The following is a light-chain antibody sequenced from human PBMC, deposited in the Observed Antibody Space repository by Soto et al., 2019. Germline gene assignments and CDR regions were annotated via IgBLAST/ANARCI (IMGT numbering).Light chain of an antibody. CDR3: CSYAGSSTSVL. CDR1: SSDVGSYNL. Sequence: QSALTQPASVSGSPGQSITISCTGTSSDVGSYNLVSWYQHHPGKAPKLMFYGVSKRPSGISNRFSGSKSGNTASLTISGLQAEDEADYYCCSYAGSSTSVLFGGGTKVTVL. V-gene: IGLV2-23*02. CDR2: GVS. J-gene: IGLJ2*01.